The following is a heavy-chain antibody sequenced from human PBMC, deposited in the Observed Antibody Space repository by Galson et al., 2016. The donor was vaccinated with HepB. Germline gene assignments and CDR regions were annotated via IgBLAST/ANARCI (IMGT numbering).Heavy chain of an antibody. CDR3: AIDLARGFYDASGSYGYFQD. V-gene: IGHV3-30*12. J-gene: IGHJ1*01. CDR2: ISFDGRHA. CDR1: GFTFTIYS. Sequence: RLSCAASGFTFTIYSMNWVRQAPGKGLEWVAVISFDGRHAFYTDSVKGRFTISRDNSNNTMHLQMSRLRSEDTAVYYCAIDLARGFYDASGSYGYFQDWSQATLVTFSS. D-gene: IGHD3-22*01.